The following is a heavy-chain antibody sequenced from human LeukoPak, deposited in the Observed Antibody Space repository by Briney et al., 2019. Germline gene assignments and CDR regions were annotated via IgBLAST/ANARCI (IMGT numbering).Heavy chain of an antibody. Sequence: ASVKVSCKASGYSFTSFAISWVRQAPGQGLEWMGWINPYNGETNYAQKLQGRVTMTTDTSTSTAYMELSSLRAEDTAVYYCARGEYETYYDAWSGYSIGWFDPWGQGTLVTVSS. CDR2: INPYNGET. D-gene: IGHD3-3*01. CDR1: GYSFTSFA. CDR3: ARGEYETYYDAWSGYSIGWFDP. V-gene: IGHV1-18*01. J-gene: IGHJ5*02.